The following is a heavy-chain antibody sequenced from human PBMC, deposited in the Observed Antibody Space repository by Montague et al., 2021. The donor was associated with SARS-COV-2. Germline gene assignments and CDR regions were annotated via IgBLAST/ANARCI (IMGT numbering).Heavy chain of an antibody. V-gene: IGHV4-59*13. Sequence: SETLSLTCTVSGGSISSYYWSWIRQPPGKGLEWIGYVHFSGSTNYNPSLKGRVTISVYTSKNQFSLKLSSVTAADTAVYYCERGRVYTSTVYYFDYWGQGTLVTVSS. D-gene: IGHD5-18*01. CDR1: GGSISSYY. CDR3: ERGRVYTSTVYYFDY. J-gene: IGHJ4*02. CDR2: VHFSGST.